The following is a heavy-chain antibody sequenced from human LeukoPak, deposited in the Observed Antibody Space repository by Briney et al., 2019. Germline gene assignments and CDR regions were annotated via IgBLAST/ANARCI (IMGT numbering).Heavy chain of an antibody. D-gene: IGHD2-2*01. CDR3: ARGGASSNWFDH. V-gene: IGHV4-59*01. Sequence: PSETLSLTCTVSGDSISSYYWSWIRQPPGKGLEWIGYIYYRGSNNYNPSLKSRVTISADTSKNQFSLNLSSVTAADTAVYYCARGGASSNWFDHWGQGILVTVSS. CDR2: IYYRGSN. CDR1: GDSISSYY. J-gene: IGHJ5*02.